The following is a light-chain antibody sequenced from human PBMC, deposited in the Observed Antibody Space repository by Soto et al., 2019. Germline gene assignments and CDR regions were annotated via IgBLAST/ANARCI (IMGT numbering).Light chain of an antibody. J-gene: IGLJ2*01. CDR1: SSNIGSRYD. V-gene: IGLV1-40*01. Sequence: QSVLTQPPSVSGAPGQRVTISCTGSSSNIGSRYDVHWSQQLPGTAPKLLIYANSNRPSGVPDRFSGSKSGTSASLAITGLQAEDEADYYCQSYDSSLSGSVFGGGTKLTVL. CDR2: ANS. CDR3: QSYDSSLSGSV.